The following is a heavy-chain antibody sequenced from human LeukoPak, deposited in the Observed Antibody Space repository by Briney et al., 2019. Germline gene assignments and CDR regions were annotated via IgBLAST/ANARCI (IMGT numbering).Heavy chain of an antibody. CDR2: INPNSGGT. V-gene: IGHV1-2*02. Sequence: ASVKVSCKASGYTFTSYAMNWVRQAPGQGLEWMGWINPNSGGTNYAQKFQGRVTMTRDTSISTAYMELSRLRSDDTAVYYCARGNYDILTGYSPSGYWGQGTLVTVSS. CDR1: GYTFTSYA. CDR3: ARGNYDILTGYSPSGY. D-gene: IGHD3-9*01. J-gene: IGHJ4*02.